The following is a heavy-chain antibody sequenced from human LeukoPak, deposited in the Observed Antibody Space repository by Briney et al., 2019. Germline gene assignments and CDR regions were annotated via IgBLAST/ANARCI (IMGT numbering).Heavy chain of an antibody. CDR3: ARAGFRCSSTSCYTDYYYYYMDV. V-gene: IGHV4-30-4*08. Sequence: YMSWIRQPPGKGLEWIGYIYYSGSTYYNPSLKSRVTISVDTSKNQFSLKLSSVTAADTAVYYCARAGFRCSSTSCYTDYYYYYMDVWGKGTTVTVSS. CDR1: Y. J-gene: IGHJ6*03. D-gene: IGHD2-2*02. CDR2: IYYSGST.